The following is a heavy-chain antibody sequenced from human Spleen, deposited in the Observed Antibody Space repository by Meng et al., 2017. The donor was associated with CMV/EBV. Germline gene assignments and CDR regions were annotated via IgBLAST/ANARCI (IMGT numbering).Heavy chain of an antibody. D-gene: IGHD6-6*01. J-gene: IGHJ5*02. CDR2: ISSNGGGT. Sequence: GESLKISCAASGFTFDTYILHWVRQAPGKGLEYVSGISSNGGGTYYADSVKGRFTISRDNSKNTLYLQLKSLRVEDTAVYFCAREGSIRSSGNWFDPWGQGTLVTVSS. CDR1: GFTFDTYI. CDR3: AREGSIRSSGNWFDP. V-gene: IGHV3-64*02.